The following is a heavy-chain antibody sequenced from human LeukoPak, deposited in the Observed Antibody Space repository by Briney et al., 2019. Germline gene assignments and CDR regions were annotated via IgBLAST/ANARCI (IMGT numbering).Heavy chain of an antibody. J-gene: IGHJ5*01. Sequence: SETLSLTCTVSGGSISGFYWSWIRQPPGKGLEWIGYIYYTGSTNYNSSLKSRVTISVDTSKNQFSLNLSSVTAADTAMYYCARAVLATKSEHWFDSWGQGTLVTVSS. CDR3: ARAVLATKSEHWFDS. CDR1: GGSISGFY. D-gene: IGHD2-8*01. V-gene: IGHV4-59*01. CDR2: IYYTGST.